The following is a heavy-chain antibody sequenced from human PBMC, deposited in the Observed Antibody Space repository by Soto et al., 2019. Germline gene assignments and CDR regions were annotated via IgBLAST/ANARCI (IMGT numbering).Heavy chain of an antibody. CDR3: ARHISSGTNIAAIRSFDP. D-gene: IGHD1-7*01. V-gene: IGHV4-59*08. CDR2: IYYSGSA. J-gene: IGHJ5*02. CDR1: GGSINSYY. Sequence: QVQLQESGPGLVKPSETLSLTCTVSGGSINSYYWSWIRQPPGKGLEWIGYIYYSGSANYNPSLKSRIPITEQTSKNLCSLKLSSVTAADTTVYYCARHISSGTNIAAIRSFDPWGQGTLVTVSS.